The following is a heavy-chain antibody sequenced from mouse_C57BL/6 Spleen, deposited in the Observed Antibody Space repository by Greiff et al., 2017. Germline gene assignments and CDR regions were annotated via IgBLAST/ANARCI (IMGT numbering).Heavy chain of an antibody. CDR2: ISSGRSTI. CDR1: GFTFSDYG. Sequence: EVMLVESGGGLVKPGGSLKLSCAASGFTFSDYGMHWVRQAPEKGLEWVAYISSGRSTIYAAATVKGRFTISRDNAKNTLFLQLTSLRCEDTAMYYCARPGVRASWFAYWGQGTLVTVSA. CDR3: ARPGVRASWFAY. D-gene: IGHD2-14*01. V-gene: IGHV5-17*01. J-gene: IGHJ3*01.